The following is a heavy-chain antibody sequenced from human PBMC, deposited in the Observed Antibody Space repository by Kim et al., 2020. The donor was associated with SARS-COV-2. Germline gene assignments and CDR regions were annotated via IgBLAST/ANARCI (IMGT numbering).Heavy chain of an antibody. V-gene: IGHV3-48*02. CDR2: ISSSSSTI. J-gene: IGHJ6*02. CDR1: GFTFSSYS. Sequence: GGSLRLSCAASGFTFSSYSMNWVRQALGKGLEWVSYISSSSSTIYYADSVKGRFTISRDNAKNSLYLQMNSLRDEDTAVYYCARNRYYYDSSGRRGMDVWGQGTTVTVSS. CDR3: ARNRYYYDSSGRRGMDV. D-gene: IGHD3-22*01.